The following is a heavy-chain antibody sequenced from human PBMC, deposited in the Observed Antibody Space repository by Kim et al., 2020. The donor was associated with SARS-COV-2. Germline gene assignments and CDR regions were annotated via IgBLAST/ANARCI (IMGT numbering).Heavy chain of an antibody. D-gene: IGHD3-22*01. CDR3: AKDFYYDSSGYTAPFDD. CDR1: GFTFSSYA. CDR2: ISGSGGST. Sequence: GGSLRLSCAASGFTFSSYAMSWVRQAPGKGLEWVSAISGSGGSTYYADSVKVRFTISRDNSKNTLYLQMNSLRAEDTAVYYCAKDFYYDSSGYTAPFDDWGQGTLVTVSS. J-gene: IGHJ4*02. V-gene: IGHV3-23*01.